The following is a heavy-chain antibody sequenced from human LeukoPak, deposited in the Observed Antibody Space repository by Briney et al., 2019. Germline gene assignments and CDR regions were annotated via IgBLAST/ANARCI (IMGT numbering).Heavy chain of an antibody. CDR1: GYTFTGYY. J-gene: IGHJ4*02. CDR3: ARGPQVSSGWFLFDY. CDR2: INPHSGGT. Sequence: ASVKVSCKASGYTFTGYYIHWVRQAPGQGLEWMGWINPHSGGTNYAQKFQGRVTMTRDTSISTAYMELSRLRSDDTAVCYCARGPQVSSGWFLFDYWGQGTLVTVSS. D-gene: IGHD6-19*01. V-gene: IGHV1-2*02.